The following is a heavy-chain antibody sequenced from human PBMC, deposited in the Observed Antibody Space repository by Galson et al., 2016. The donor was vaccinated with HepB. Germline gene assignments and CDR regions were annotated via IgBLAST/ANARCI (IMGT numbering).Heavy chain of an antibody. D-gene: IGHD1-26*01. V-gene: IGHV5-51*01. Sequence: QSGAAVKKPGESLKISCKGSGYKFTNYWIGWVRQMPGKGLEWLGCIDPGDSDTSYSPSFQGQVTISADKSISTVYLQWSSLRASDTAIYYCARQESYYSGIDYWGQGALVTVSS. CDR2: IDPGDSDT. CDR3: ARQESYYSGIDY. CDR1: GYKFTNYW. J-gene: IGHJ4*02.